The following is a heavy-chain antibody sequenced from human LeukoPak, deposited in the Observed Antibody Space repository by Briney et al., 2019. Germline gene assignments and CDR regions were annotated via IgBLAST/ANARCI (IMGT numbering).Heavy chain of an antibody. V-gene: IGHV4-59*01. D-gene: IGHD5-24*01. J-gene: IGHJ5*02. CDR1: GTSISSYY. CDR3: ARGGYNFDP. Sequence: SETLSLTCTVSGTSISSYYWSWIRQPPGRGLEWIGYIHYTGGTNYNPSLKSRVTISIDASNNQLSLKLSSVTAAYTAVYYCARGGYNFDPWGQGFLVTVSS. CDR2: IHYTGGT.